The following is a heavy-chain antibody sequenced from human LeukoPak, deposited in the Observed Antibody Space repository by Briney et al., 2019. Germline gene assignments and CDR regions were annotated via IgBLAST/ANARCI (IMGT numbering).Heavy chain of an antibody. J-gene: IGHJ4*02. D-gene: IGHD3-3*01. Sequence: SETLSLTCAVYDGSFSASYWSWIRQPPGKGLEWIGEIYHSGSTNYNPSLKSRVTISVDKSKNQFSLKLSSVAAADTAVYYCARVSPYDFWSGYYPTFDYWGQGTLVTVSS. V-gene: IGHV4-34*01. CDR3: ARVSPYDFWSGYYPTFDY. CDR1: DGSFSASY. CDR2: IYHSGST.